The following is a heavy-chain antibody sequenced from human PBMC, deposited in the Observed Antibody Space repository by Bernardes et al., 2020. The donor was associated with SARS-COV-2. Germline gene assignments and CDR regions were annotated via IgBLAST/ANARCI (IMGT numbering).Heavy chain of an antibody. Sequence: GGSLRLSCAASGFIFSSYGVHWVRQAPGKGLEWVAVISLDGTNKYYADSVKGRFTISRDNSKNTLYLQMSSLRAEDTAVYYCARYNWFDPWGQGTLVTVSS. V-gene: IGHV3-30*03. J-gene: IGHJ5*02. CDR2: ISLDGTNK. CDR1: GFIFSSYG. CDR3: ARYNWFDP.